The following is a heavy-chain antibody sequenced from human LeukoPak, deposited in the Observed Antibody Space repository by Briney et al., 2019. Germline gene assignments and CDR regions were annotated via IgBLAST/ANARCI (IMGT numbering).Heavy chain of an antibody. D-gene: IGHD2-21*02. CDR3: ARYLVTGGCFDH. CDR2: ISGSGGST. Sequence: QTGGSLRLSCAASGFTFSSYAMSWVRQAPGKGLEWVSAISGSGGSTYYADSVKGRFTISRDNAKNSLYLQMNSLRAEDTAVYYCARYLVTGGCFDHWGQGTLVTVSS. CDR1: GFTFSSYA. J-gene: IGHJ4*02. V-gene: IGHV3-23*01.